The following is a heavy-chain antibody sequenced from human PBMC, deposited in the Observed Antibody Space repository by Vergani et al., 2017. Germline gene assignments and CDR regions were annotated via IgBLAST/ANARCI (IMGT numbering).Heavy chain of an antibody. Sequence: EVQLVESGGDFVQPGGSLTLSCAASGFNVGHYWMSWVRQAPGKGLEWVANIKEDGTEKYYLDSVKGRFTISKAIAYLQMNSLKTEDTAVYYCTTGFPGSSWSTYWGQGTLVTVSS. J-gene: IGHJ4*01. CDR2: IKEDGTEK. CDR3: TTGFPGSSWSTY. CDR1: GFNVGHYW. D-gene: IGHD6-13*01. V-gene: IGHV3-7*03.